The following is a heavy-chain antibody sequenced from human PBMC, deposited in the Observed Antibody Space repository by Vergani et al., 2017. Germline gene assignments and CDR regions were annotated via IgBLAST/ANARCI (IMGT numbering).Heavy chain of an antibody. CDR1: GGSISSSSYY. Sequence: QLQLQESGPGLVKPSETLSITCTVPGGSISSSSYYWGWIRQPPGKGLEWIGSIHYSGSTYYNPSLKSRVTISVTTSKNHFSLKLRSVTAADTAVYYCARVPIIAARPYYFDYWGQGTLVTVSS. CDR2: IHYSGST. V-gene: IGHV4-39*07. D-gene: IGHD6-6*01. CDR3: ARVPIIAARPYYFDY. J-gene: IGHJ4*02.